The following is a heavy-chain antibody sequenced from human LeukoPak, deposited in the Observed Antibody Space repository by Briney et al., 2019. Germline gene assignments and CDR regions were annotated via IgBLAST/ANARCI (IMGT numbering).Heavy chain of an antibody. CDR3: ARAAHLNTYYYSSGRLDY. D-gene: IGHD3-10*01. CDR2: IYHSGST. CDR1: GGSISSSNW. J-gene: IGHJ4*02. V-gene: IGHV4-4*02. Sequence: SETLSLTCAVSGGSISSSNWWSWVRQPPGKGLEWIGEIYHSGSTNYNPSLKSRVTISVDKSKNQFSLKLSSVTAADTAVYYCARAAHLNTYYYSSGRLDYWGQGTLVTVSS.